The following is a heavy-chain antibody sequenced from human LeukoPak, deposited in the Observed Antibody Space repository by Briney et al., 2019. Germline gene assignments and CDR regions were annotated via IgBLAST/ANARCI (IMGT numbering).Heavy chain of an antibody. CDR3: AEDRSSRTFDY. V-gene: IGHV3-23*01. CDR1: GFTFSSYA. Sequence: GGSLRLSCAASGFTFSSYAMSWVRQAPGKGLEWVSAISGSGDSTYYADSVKGRFTISRDNSKNTLYLQMNSLRAEDTAVYYCAEDRSSRTFDYWGQGTLVTVSS. J-gene: IGHJ4*02. D-gene: IGHD6-13*01. CDR2: ISGSGDST.